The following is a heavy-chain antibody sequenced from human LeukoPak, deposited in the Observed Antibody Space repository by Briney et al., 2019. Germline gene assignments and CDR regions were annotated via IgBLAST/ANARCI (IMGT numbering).Heavy chain of an antibody. D-gene: IGHD3-9*01. CDR1: GGSFSGYY. CDR3: ARRKIHYDILTGSNYYFDY. Sequence: SETLSLTCAVYGGSFSGYYWSWIRQPPGKGLEWIGEINHSGSTNYNPSLKSRVTISVDTSKNQFSLKLSSVTAADTAVYYCARRKIHYDILTGSNYYFDYWGQGTLVTVSS. J-gene: IGHJ4*02. CDR2: INHSGST. V-gene: IGHV4-34*01.